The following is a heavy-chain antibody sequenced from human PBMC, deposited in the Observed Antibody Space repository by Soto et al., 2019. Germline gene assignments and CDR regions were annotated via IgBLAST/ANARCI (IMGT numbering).Heavy chain of an antibody. CDR3: TRDGEGLAY. V-gene: IGHV3-74*01. CDR2: INSDGST. CDR1: GFTFSSYR. Sequence: EVQLVESGGDLVQPGGSLRLSCAASGFTFSSYRMHWVRQAPGKGLVWVSSINSDGSTNHADSVKGRFTISRDNAKNTLYLQMNGLRVEDTAVYYCTRDGEGLAYWGKGTLSPSPQ. D-gene: IGHD3-3*01. J-gene: IGHJ4*02.